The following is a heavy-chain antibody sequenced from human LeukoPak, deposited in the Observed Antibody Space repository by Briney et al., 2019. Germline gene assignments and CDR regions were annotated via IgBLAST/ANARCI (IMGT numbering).Heavy chain of an antibody. CDR1: GFTFSAYW. CDR2: IKQDGSEE. V-gene: IGHV3-7*01. J-gene: IGHJ4*02. D-gene: IGHD2-2*01. Sequence: GGSLRRSCSASGFTFSAYWMSWLRQAPGKGLEWVANIKQDGSEEHYVDSVKGRFTISRDNAKNSLYLQMNSLRAEDTAVYYCARDTPGEESHWGQGTLVAVSS. CDR3: ARDTPGEESH.